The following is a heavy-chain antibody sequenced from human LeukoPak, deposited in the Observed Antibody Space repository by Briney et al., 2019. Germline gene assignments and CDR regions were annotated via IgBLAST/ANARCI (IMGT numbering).Heavy chain of an antibody. CDR3: ARPYYYDSSGYYYY. CDR1: GGSSSGYY. J-gene: IGHJ4*02. V-gene: IGHV4-34*01. CDR2: INHSGST. D-gene: IGHD3-22*01. Sequence: SETLSLTCAVYGGSSSGYYWSWISQPPGKGLEWIGEINHSGSTTYNPSLKSRVTISVDTSKNQFSLKLSSVTAADTAVYYCARPYYYDSSGYYYYWGQGTLVTVSS.